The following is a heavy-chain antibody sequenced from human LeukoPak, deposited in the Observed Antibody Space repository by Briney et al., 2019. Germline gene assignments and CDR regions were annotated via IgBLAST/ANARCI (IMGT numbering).Heavy chain of an antibody. V-gene: IGHV3-30*03. CDR1: GLTFSNYW. Sequence: PGGSLRLSCAASGLTFSNYWMSWVRQAPGKGLEWVAVISYDGSNKYYADSVKGRFTISRDNSKNTLYLQMNSLRAEDTAVYYCARDNNGGFDYWGQGTLVTVSS. D-gene: IGHD2-8*01. J-gene: IGHJ4*02. CDR3: ARDNNGGFDY. CDR2: ISYDGSNK.